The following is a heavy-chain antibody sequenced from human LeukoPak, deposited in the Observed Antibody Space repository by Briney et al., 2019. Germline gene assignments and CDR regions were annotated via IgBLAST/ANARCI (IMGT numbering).Heavy chain of an antibody. J-gene: IGHJ6*03. Sequence: PSETLSLTYTVSGGSISIYYWSWIPHPAGKGLEWIGRIYTSGSTHYNPSLKSRVTMSVDTSKNQFSLKLSSVTAADTAVYYCARDLVVPAAAYYYYYMDVWGKGTTVTVSS. D-gene: IGHD2-2*01. CDR1: GGSISIYY. CDR3: ARDLVVPAAAYYYYYMDV. V-gene: IGHV4-4*07. CDR2: IYTSGST.